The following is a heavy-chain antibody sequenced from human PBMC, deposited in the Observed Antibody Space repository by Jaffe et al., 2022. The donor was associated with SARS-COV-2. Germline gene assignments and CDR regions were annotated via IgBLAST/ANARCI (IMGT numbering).Heavy chain of an antibody. CDR2: IGGSGSNT. D-gene: IGHD6-13*01. V-gene: IGHV3-23*04. CDR1: GFTFATYA. J-gene: IGHJ4*02. Sequence: EVQLVESGGGLVQPGGSLRLSCAASGFTFATYAMSWVRQAPGKGLEWVSSIGGSGSNTYYADSVKGRFTISRDSSKNTLYLQMNSLRAEDTAVYYCAKGKQQLDVWGQGTLVTVSS. CDR3: AKGKQQLDV.